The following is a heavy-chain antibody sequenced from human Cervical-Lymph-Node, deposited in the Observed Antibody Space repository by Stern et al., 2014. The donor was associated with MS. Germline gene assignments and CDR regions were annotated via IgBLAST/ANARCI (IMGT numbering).Heavy chain of an antibody. CDR2: ISGSSSYN. CDR1: GFSFSSYS. J-gene: IGHJ4*02. Sequence: EVQLEESGGGLVQPGGSLRLSCAASGFSFSSYSMNWVRQAPGKGLEWVSSISGSSSYNFYVDSVKGRFTISRDNAKNSLYLQMNSLRAEDTAVYSCAREGRGKYQGYYFDYWGQGTLVTVSS. CDR3: AREGRGKYQGYYFDY. V-gene: IGHV3-21*01. D-gene: IGHD2-2*01.